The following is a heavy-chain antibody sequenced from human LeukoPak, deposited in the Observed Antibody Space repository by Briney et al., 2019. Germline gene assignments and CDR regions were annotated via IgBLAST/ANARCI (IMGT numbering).Heavy chain of an antibody. CDR3: ARDLRSRDGYNPPNLFDS. J-gene: IGHJ4*02. Sequence: TGGSLRLSCAASGFTFSSYSMNWVRQAPGKGLEWVSYISSSSSTIYYADSVKGRFTISRDNAKNSLYLQMNSLRAEDTAVYYCARDLRSRDGYNPPNLFDSWGQGTLVTVSS. CDR1: GFTFSSYS. D-gene: IGHD5-24*01. CDR2: ISSSSSTI. V-gene: IGHV3-48*01.